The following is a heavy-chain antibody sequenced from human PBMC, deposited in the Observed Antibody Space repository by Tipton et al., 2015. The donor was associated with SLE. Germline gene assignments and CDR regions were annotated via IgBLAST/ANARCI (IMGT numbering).Heavy chain of an antibody. D-gene: IGHD3-3*01. Sequence: TLSLTCTVSGGSISSHYWSWIRQPPGKRLEWIGHVHSSGSTFYNPSLKSRVSISMDTSKNQVSLRMTSVTAADTAVYYCATSGLDFLSWFDPWGQGTPVSVSS. J-gene: IGHJ5*02. V-gene: IGHV4-59*11. CDR3: ATSGLDFLSWFDP. CDR1: GGSISSHY. CDR2: VHSSGST.